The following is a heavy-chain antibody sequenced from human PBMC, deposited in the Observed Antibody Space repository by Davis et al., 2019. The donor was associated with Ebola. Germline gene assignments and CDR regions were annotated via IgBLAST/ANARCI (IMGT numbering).Heavy chain of an antibody. D-gene: IGHD3-10*01. CDR1: GGSISSYY. CDR2: IYYSGST. J-gene: IGHJ6*02. Sequence: PSETLSLTCTVSGGSISSYYWSWIRQPPGKGLEWIGYIYYSGSTYYNPSLKSRVTISVDTSKNQFSLKLSSVTAADTAVYYCAREYGSGSYFPGYYYGMDVWGQGTTVTVSS. CDR3: AREYGSGSYFPGYYYGMDV. V-gene: IGHV4-59*12.